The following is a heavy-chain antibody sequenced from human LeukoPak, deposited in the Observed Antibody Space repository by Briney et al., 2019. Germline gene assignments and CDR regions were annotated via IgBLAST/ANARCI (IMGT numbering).Heavy chain of an antibody. J-gene: IGHJ5*02. D-gene: IGHD6-13*01. CDR3: ARGAATDSNWFDP. V-gene: IGHV1-2*02. CDR1: GYTFTSHY. Sequence: ASVRDSCKASGYTFTSHYMHWVRQAPGQGLEWMGWINPNSGGTNSAEKFQGRVTMTRDTSISTAFMELTSLTSDDTAVYYCARGAATDSNWFDPWGQGTLVTVSS. CDR2: INPNSGGT.